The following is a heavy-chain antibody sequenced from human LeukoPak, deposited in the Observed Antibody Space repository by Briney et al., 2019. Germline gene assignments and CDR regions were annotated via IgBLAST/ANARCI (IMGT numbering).Heavy chain of an antibody. CDR1: GFTFSNFI. CDR2: VSGSGGRT. V-gene: IGHV3-23*01. Sequence: GGSLRLSCAASGFTFSNFIISWVRQAPGKGLEWVSAVSGSGGRTYYADSVKGRFIISRDNSKYTLYLQMSSLRADDTAVYYCAKDRIVVSGAGAFDIWGQGTMVTVSS. J-gene: IGHJ3*02. D-gene: IGHD6-19*01. CDR3: AKDRIVVSGAGAFDI.